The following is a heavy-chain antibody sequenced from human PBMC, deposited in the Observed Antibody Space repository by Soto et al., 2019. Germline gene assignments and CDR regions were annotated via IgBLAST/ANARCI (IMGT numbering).Heavy chain of an antibody. CDR3: SRPNQGDYAFDN. J-gene: IGHJ3*02. V-gene: IGHV4-59*01. CDR1: GGSISNYY. CDR2: IYNSGNT. Sequence: QVQLQESGPGLVKPSETLSLTCTVSGGSISNYYWSWIRQPPGKGLEWIGYIYNSGNTKYNPSLCSRVTISVDTSKNQSSLRLSSATAADTAVYFCSRPNQGDYAFDNWGQGTLVTVSS. D-gene: IGHD2-21*02.